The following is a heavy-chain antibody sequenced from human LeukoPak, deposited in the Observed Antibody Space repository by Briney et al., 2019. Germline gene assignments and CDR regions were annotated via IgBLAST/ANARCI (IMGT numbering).Heavy chain of an antibody. CDR1: GGSFSGYY. V-gene: IGHV3-7*01. J-gene: IGHJ4*02. CDR3: ARDKAEGPSRLDN. CDR2: IKQDGSEH. Sequence: ETLSLTCAVYGGSFSGYYWSWIRQAPGKGLEWVANIKQDGSEHYYVDSVKGRFTISRDNAKNSLYLQMSGLRAEDTAVYYCARDKAEGPSRLDNWGQGTLVTVSS. D-gene: IGHD2-2*01.